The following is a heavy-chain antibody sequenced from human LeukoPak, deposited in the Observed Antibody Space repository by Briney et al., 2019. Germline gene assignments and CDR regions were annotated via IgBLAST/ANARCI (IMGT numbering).Heavy chain of an antibody. CDR3: ARDGVITFGGVIGYFDY. D-gene: IGHD3-16*02. CDR2: IYYSGST. Sequence: SETLSLTCNVSGASISSYYWSWIRQPPGKGLEWIGYIYYSGSTNYNPSLQSRVTISVDTSKNQFSLKLTSVTAADTAVYYCARDGVITFGGVIGYFDYWGQGALVTVYS. CDR1: GASISSYY. J-gene: IGHJ4*02. V-gene: IGHV4-59*12.